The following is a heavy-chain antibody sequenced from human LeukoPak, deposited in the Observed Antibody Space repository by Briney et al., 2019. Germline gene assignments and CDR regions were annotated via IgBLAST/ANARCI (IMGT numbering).Heavy chain of an antibody. Sequence: GASVKVSCKASGYTFTGYYMHWVRQAPGQGLEWMGWINPNSGGTNYAQKFQGWVTMTRDTSISTAYMELSRLRSDDTAVYYCARDWAPWQLAPGEGFDPWGQGTLVTVSS. CDR1: GYTFTGYY. J-gene: IGHJ5*02. CDR3: ARDWAPWQLAPGEGFDP. D-gene: IGHD6-13*01. V-gene: IGHV1-2*04. CDR2: INPNSGGT.